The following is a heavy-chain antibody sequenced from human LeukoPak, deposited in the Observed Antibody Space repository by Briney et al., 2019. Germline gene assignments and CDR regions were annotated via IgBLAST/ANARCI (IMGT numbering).Heavy chain of an antibody. CDR3: ASRQVA. CDR1: GFTFTTHW. Sequence: GGSLRLSCGASGFTFTTHWIHWVRQAPGKGLVWVSRIKPDGSDTNYADSVKGRFTISRDSSKNTLYLQMNSLRAEDTAVYYCASRQVAGGRGTLVTVSS. V-gene: IGHV3-74*01. J-gene: IGHJ4*02. CDR2: IKPDGSDT.